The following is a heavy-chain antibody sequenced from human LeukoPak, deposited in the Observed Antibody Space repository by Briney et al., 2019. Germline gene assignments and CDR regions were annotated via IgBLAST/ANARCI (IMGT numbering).Heavy chain of an antibody. Sequence: ASVKVSCKASGYTFTSYYMHWVRQAPGQGLEWMGIINPSGGSTSYAQKFQGRVTMTRDTSKDQFSLKLSSVTAADTAVYYCARLSGYDWESFYDYWGQGTLVTVAS. CDR2: INPSGGST. D-gene: IGHD5-12*01. J-gene: IGHJ4*02. CDR3: ARLSGYDWESFYDY. CDR1: GYTFTSYY. V-gene: IGHV1-46*01.